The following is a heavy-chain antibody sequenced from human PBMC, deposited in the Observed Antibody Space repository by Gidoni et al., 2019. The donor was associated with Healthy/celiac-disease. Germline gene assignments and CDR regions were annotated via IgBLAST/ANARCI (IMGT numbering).Heavy chain of an antibody. V-gene: IGHV4-30-2*01. CDR3: ARGGAVRGVIPGLYYYGMDV. D-gene: IGHD3-10*01. CDR1: GGSISSGGYS. J-gene: IGHJ6*02. Sequence: QLQLQESGSGLVKPSQTLSLTCAVSGGSISSGGYSWSWIRQPPGKGLEWIGYIYHSGSTYYNPSLKSRVTISVDRSKNQFSLKLSSVTAADTAVYYCARGGAVRGVIPGLYYYGMDVWGQGTTVTVSS. CDR2: IYHSGST.